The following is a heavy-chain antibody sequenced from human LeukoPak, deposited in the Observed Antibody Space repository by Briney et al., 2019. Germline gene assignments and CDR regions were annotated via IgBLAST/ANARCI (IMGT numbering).Heavy chain of an antibody. CDR3: ARYTAMVRGFDY. CDR2: INPNSGAT. V-gene: IGHV1-2*03. D-gene: IGHD5-18*01. J-gene: IGHJ4*02. Sequence: EASVKASCKASGYTFTDYYIHWVQQAPGQGLEWMGWINPNSGATNFAQKFQGRVTMTRDTSISTAYMELSRLRSDDTAVYYCARYTAMVRGFDYWGQGALVTVSS. CDR1: GYTFTDYY.